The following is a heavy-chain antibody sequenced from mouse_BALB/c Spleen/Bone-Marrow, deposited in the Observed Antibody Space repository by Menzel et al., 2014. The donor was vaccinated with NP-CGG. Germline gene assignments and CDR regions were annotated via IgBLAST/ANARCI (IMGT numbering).Heavy chain of an antibody. CDR1: GYSTTSGYG. Sequence: EVQGVESGPDLVKPSQSLSLTRTVTGYSTTSGYGWHWIRQFPGNKLEWMGYIHYSGSTNCNPSLKSRISITRDTSKNQFFLQLNTVTTEDTATYYCAREARTTARFAYWGQGTLVTVSA. V-gene: IGHV3-1*02. CDR3: AREARTTARFAY. D-gene: IGHD1-2*01. CDR2: IHYSGST. J-gene: IGHJ3*01.